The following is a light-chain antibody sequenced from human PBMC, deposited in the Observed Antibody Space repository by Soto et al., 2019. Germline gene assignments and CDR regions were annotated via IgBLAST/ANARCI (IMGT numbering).Light chain of an antibody. J-gene: IGKJ5*01. CDR2: GAS. Sequence: EIVLTQSPATLSLSPGERATLSCRASPSVTNFLAWYQQKPGQAPRLLIYGASSRATGIPDRFRASASGTDFTLTIGRLEPEDFAVYFCQQYGGSPAITFGQGTRLEIK. CDR3: QQYGGSPAIT. V-gene: IGKV3-20*01. CDR1: PSVTNF.